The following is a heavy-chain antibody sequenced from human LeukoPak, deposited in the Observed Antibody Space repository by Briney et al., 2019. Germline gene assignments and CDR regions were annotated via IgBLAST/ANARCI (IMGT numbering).Heavy chain of an antibody. J-gene: IGHJ5*02. D-gene: IGHD3-9*01. CDR2: IYHSGST. CDR1: GYSISSGYY. CDR3: AREFLYYDILTGYRGA. Sequence: PSETLSLTCTVSGYSISSGYYWGWIRQPPGKGLEWIGSIYHSGSTYYNPSLKSRVTISVDTSKNQFSLKLSSVTAADTAVYYCAREFLYYDILTGYRGAWGQGTLVTVSS. V-gene: IGHV4-38-2*02.